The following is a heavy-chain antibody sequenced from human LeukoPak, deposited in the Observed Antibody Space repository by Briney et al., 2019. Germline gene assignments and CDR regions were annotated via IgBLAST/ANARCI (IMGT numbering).Heavy chain of an antibody. Sequence: GGSLRLSCAASGFTFSSYAMSWVRQAPGKGLEWVSSISGSGNRTYYADSVKGRFTISRDNSMNTMYLQMNSLRAEDTAVYYCARPLRINCGMDVWGQGTTVTVSS. CDR3: ARPLRINCGMDV. CDR2: ISGSGNRT. J-gene: IGHJ6*02. V-gene: IGHV3-23*01. CDR1: GFTFSSYA. D-gene: IGHD3-3*01.